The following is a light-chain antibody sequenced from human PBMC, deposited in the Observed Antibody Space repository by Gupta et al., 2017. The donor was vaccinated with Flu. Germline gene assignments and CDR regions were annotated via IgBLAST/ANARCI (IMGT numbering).Light chain of an antibody. CDR3: QTWDSDVV. Sequence: QLVLTQSPSASASLGASVKLTCTLSSEHSRYAIAWHQQQPEKSPRYLMRLNNDGSHTKGDGIPDRFSGSSSGPERYLTISSLQSEDEADYYCQTWDSDVVVGGGTRLTVL. CDR1: SEHSRYA. V-gene: IGLV4-69*01. CDR2: LNNDGSH. J-gene: IGLJ2*01.